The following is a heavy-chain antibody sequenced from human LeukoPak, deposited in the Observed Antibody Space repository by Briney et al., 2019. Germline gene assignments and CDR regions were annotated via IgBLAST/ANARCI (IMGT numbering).Heavy chain of an antibody. J-gene: IGHJ4*02. CDR2: ISGSGGST. Sequence: GGSLRLSCAASGFTFSSYAMSWVRQAPGKGLEWVSAISGSGGSTYYADSVKGRFTISRDNSKNTLYLQMSSLRAEDTAVYYCAKGTLDIVVVPAAPKVYYFDYWGQGTLVTVSS. V-gene: IGHV3-23*01. D-gene: IGHD2-2*01. CDR1: GFTFSSYA. CDR3: AKGTLDIVVVPAAPKVYYFDY.